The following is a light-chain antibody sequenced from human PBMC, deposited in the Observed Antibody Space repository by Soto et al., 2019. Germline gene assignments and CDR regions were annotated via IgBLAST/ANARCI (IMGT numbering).Light chain of an antibody. J-gene: IGKJ1*01. CDR3: QQYNNWPPWT. V-gene: IGKV3-15*01. CDR2: GAS. CDR1: QSVSSN. Sequence: EIVMTQSPATLSVSPGERATLSCRASQSVSSNLAWYQQKPGQAPRLLIYGASTRANGIPARFSVSGSGTEFTLTISSLQSEDFAVYYCQQYNNWPPWTFGQGTKVEIK.